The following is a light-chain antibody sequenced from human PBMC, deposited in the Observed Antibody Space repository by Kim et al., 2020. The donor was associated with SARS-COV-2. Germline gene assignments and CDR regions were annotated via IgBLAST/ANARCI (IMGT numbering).Light chain of an antibody. CDR1: ALAKQY. Sequence: SYELTQPPSVSVSPGQTARITCSGDALAKQYAYWYQQKPGQAPVVVMYKDSERPSGIPERFSGSSSGTTVTLTISGVRAEDEADYYCQSTDSSGTYVVFGGGTQLTVL. V-gene: IGLV3-25*03. CDR3: QSTDSSGTYVV. J-gene: IGLJ2*01. CDR2: KDS.